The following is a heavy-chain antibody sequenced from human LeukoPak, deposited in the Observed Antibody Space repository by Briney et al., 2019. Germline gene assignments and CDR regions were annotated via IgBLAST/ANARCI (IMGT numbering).Heavy chain of an antibody. J-gene: IGHJ6*03. CDR3: AGSSGYDYYYYYYMDV. D-gene: IGHD5-12*01. V-gene: IGHV4-59*01. Sequence: PSETLSLTCTVSGGSISSYYWSWIRQPPGKGLEWIGYIYYSGSTNYNHSLKSRVTISVDTSKNQFSLKLSSVTAADTAVYYCAGSSGYDYYYYYYMDVWGKGATVTVSS. CDR1: GGSISSYY. CDR2: IYYSGST.